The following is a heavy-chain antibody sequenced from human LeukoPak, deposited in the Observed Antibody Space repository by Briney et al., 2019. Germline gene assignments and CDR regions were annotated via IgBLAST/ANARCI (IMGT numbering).Heavy chain of an antibody. CDR1: GYTFTSYY. CDR2: INPSGGST. D-gene: IGHD2-2*01. J-gene: IGHJ5*02. Sequence: GASVKVSCKASGYTFTSYYMHWARQAPGQGLEWMGIINPSGGSTSYAQKFQGRVTITADESTSTAYMELSSLRSEDTAVYYCAREIVVVPAAMRFSDTNWFDPWGQGTLVTVSS. V-gene: IGHV1-46*01. CDR3: AREIVVVPAAMRFSDTNWFDP.